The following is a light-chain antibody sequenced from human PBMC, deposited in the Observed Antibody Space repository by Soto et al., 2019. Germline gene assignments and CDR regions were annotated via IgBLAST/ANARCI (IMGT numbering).Light chain of an antibody. J-gene: IGLJ2*01. CDR3: AAWDDSLKGVL. V-gene: IGLV1-44*01. Sequence: QSVLTQPPSASGTPGQRVAISCSGSTSNIEKNAVNWYQQLPGAAPKLLLYNDNQRPSGVPDRFSGSKTGTSASLAINGLQSEDEADYYCAAWDDSLKGVLFGGGTKLTVL. CDR1: TSNIEKNA. CDR2: NDN.